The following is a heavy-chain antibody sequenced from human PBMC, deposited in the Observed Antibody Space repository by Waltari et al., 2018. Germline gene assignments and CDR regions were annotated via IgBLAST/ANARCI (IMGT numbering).Heavy chain of an antibody. J-gene: IGHJ4*02. CDR3: TGSSRLGTYNFDY. V-gene: IGHV1-46*03. D-gene: IGHD1-26*01. CDR1: GSIFTNYY. Sequence: QVQLVQSGTEMKKPGASVRVSCAASGSIFTNYYFHWVRQAPGQGLEWMAIISPGGDRTTYAKKFRGRLTMTRDTSMSTVYMDLSSLTSEDTAMYYCTGSSRLGTYNFDYWGQGTLVTVSS. CDR2: ISPGGDRT.